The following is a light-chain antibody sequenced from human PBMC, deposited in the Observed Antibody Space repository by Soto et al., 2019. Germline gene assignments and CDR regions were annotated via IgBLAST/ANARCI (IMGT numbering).Light chain of an antibody. CDR2: GAS. V-gene: IGKV3-20*01. J-gene: IGKJ1*01. CDR1: QSVSSSY. Sequence: IVLTQSPGMLSLSPVERATPSCRASQSVSSSYLAWYQQKPGQAPRLLIYGASSRATGIPDRFSGSGSGTDFTLKISRLEPEDFAVYYCKQDGSSPWTFGQGTKVDI. CDR3: KQDGSSPWT.